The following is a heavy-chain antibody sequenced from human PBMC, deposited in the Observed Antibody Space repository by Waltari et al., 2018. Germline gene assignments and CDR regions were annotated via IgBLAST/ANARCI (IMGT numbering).Heavy chain of an antibody. CDR3: AHRVLWRFDS. J-gene: IGHJ5*01. CDR1: GFSLTTSGVT. CDR2: IYGNDDK. Sequence: QITLKESGPTLVKPTQTLTLTCAFSGFSLTTSGVTVDWIRQPPGKALEWLALIYGNDDKRYSPSLKTRLTITMDTSKNQVVLTMTNMDPVDTATYYCAHRVLWRFDSWGQGTLVTVSS. V-gene: IGHV2-5*01. D-gene: IGHD2-21*01.